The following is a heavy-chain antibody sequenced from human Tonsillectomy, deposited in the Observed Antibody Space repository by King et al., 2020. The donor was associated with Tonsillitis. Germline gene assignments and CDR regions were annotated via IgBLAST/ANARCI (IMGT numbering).Heavy chain of an antibody. J-gene: IGHJ6*02. D-gene: IGHD5-24*01. V-gene: IGHV3-30*03. CDR1: GFTFSNYG. CDR3: APEMVTNYYYYGMDV. Sequence: VQLVESGGGVVQPGRSLRLSCAASGFTFSNYGMHWVRQAPGKGLEWVAVISYDGSYKYYADSVKGRFTISRDNSKNTLYLQMNSLRVEDTAVCYCAPEMVTNYYYYGMDVLGQGTPITVSS. CDR2: ISYDGSYK.